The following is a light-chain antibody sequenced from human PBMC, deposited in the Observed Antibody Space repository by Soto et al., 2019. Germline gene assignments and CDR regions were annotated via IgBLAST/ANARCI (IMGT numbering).Light chain of an antibody. Sequence: DIQMTQSPSTLSASVGDRVTITCRASQSISTWWAWYQQKPGKAPKLLIYKASSLEGGVPSRFGGSGSGTLFNITISSLHPDDVAIYYCQQYNTSPLTFGGGTPVDSK. V-gene: IGKV1-5*03. CDR3: QQYNTSPLT. CDR1: QSISTW. J-gene: IGKJ4*01. CDR2: KAS.